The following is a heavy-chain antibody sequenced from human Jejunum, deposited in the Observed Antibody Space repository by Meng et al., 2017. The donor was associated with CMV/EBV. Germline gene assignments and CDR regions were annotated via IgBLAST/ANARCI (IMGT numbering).Heavy chain of an antibody. D-gene: IGHD6-6*01. Sequence: GLTFTNYWMHWVRQAPGKGLVWVSGTNTAGTSTYYADSVKGRFTISRDNAKNTLYLQMNSLRAEDTAVYYCARSLATQYYYYGMDVWGQGTTVTVSS. J-gene: IGHJ6*02. CDR3: ARSLATQYYYYGMDV. CDR2: TNTAGTST. CDR1: GLTFTNYW. V-gene: IGHV3-74*01.